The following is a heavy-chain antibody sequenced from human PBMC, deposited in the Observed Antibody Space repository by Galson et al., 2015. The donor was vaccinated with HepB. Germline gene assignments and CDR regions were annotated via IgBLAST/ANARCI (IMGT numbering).Heavy chain of an antibody. CDR1: GFTFSSYS. CDR2: ISSSSSYI. Sequence: SLRLSCAASGFTFSSYSMNWVRQAPGKGLEWVSSISSSSSYIYYADSVKGRFTISRDNAKNSLYLQMNSLRAEDTAVYYCARDQEGGVVVVAATYYYYYYMDVWGKGTTVTVSS. D-gene: IGHD2-15*01. CDR3: ARDQEGGVVVVAATYYYYYYMDV. J-gene: IGHJ6*03. V-gene: IGHV3-21*01.